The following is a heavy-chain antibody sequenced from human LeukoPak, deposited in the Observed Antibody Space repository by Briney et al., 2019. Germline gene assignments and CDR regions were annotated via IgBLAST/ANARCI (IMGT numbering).Heavy chain of an antibody. V-gene: IGHV3-30*02. CDR2: VWYDGSKE. CDR1: GFTFSNYG. J-gene: IGHJ6*03. D-gene: IGHD2-2*01. CDR3: AKDIVPYQLLGVNYMDV. Sequence: QTGGSLRLSCTAAGFTFSNYGMHWVRQAPGKGLEWVAVVWYDGSKENYADSVKGRFTISRDNSKNTQSLQMNSLRAEDTAVYYCAKDIVPYQLLGVNYMDVWGKGTTVTVSS.